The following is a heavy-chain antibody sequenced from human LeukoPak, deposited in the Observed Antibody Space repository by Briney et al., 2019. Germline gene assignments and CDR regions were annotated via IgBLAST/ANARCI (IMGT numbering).Heavy chain of an antibody. V-gene: IGHV1-46*01. Sequence: ASVKVSFKASGYTFTIYYMHWVRQAPGQGLEWMGIINPSGGSTSYAQKFQGRVTMTRDTSTSTVYMELSSLRSEDTAVYYCAREAESGSYPEAFDIWGQGTMVTVSS. CDR3: AREAESGSYPEAFDI. J-gene: IGHJ3*02. D-gene: IGHD1-26*01. CDR1: GYTFTIYY. CDR2: INPSGGST.